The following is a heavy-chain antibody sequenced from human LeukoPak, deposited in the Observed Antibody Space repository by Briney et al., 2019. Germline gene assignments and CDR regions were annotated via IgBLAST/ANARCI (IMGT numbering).Heavy chain of an antibody. CDR2: MNPNSGDT. CDR1: GYTFTSYD. V-gene: IGHV1-8*01. J-gene: IGHJ4*02. Sequence: GASVKVSCKPSGYTFTSYDINWVRQASGQGLEWMGWMNPNSGDTVYAQRFQGRVTMTRNTSISTAYMDLSSLRSEDTAVHYCARGYPDSSGYHFDYWGQGTLVTVSS. D-gene: IGHD3-22*01. CDR3: ARGYPDSSGYHFDY.